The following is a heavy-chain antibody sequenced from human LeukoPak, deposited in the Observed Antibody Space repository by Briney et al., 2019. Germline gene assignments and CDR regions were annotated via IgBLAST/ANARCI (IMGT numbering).Heavy chain of an antibody. CDR2: ITGSGGAT. J-gene: IGHJ4*02. CDR3: AKHRDIYGSGTYYDF. D-gene: IGHD3-10*01. Sequence: GGSLRLSCAASGFTFSSYAMSWVRQAPGKGLEWVSGITGSGGATYYADSVKGGLTIYRDNSKNTLYLQMNSLRAEDTAVYYCAKHRDIYGSGTYYDFWGQGTLVTVSS. CDR1: GFTFSSYA. V-gene: IGHV3-23*01.